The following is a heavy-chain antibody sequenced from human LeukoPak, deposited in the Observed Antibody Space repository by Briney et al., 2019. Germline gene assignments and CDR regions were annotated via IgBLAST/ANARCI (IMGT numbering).Heavy chain of an antibody. CDR3: AREAMVRGGTCYYYDMDV. CDR2: IYYSGST. V-gene: IGHV4-39*01. D-gene: IGHD3-10*01. J-gene: IGHJ6*03. CDR1: GGSISSSSYY. Sequence: SETLSLTCTVSGGSISSSSYYWGWIRQPPGKGLEWIGSIYYSGSTYYNPSLKSRVTISVDTSKNQFSLKLSSVTAADTALYYCAREAMVRGGTCYYYDMDVWGKGTTVTISS.